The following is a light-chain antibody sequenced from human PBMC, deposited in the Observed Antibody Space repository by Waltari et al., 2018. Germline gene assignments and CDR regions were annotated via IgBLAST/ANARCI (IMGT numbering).Light chain of an antibody. V-gene: IGKV1-5*03. Sequence: DIQMTQSPSTLSASVGDRVTITCRTSQNINSWLAWYQQKPGKAPKLLIYKASSLESGVPSRFSGSGSGTEFTLTITSLQPDDFATYFCQHYNYYSPWTFGQGTKVEVK. CDR2: KAS. CDR3: QHYNYYSPWT. CDR1: QNINSW. J-gene: IGKJ1*01.